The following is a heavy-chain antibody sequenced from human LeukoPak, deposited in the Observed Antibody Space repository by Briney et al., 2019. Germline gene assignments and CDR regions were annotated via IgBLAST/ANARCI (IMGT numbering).Heavy chain of an antibody. CDR1: GGSISSGDYY. V-gene: IGHV4-30-4*01. CDR3: ARAHYDSSGHNH. Sequence: SETLSLTCTVSGGSISSGDYYWSWIRQPPGKGLEWIGYIYYSGSTYYNPSLKSRVTISVDTSKNQFSLKLSSVTAADTAVYYCARAHYDSSGHNHWGQGTLVTVSS. D-gene: IGHD3-22*01. CDR2: IYYSGST. J-gene: IGHJ5*02.